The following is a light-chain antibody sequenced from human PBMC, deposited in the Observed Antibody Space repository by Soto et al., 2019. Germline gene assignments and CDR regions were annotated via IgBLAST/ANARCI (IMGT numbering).Light chain of an antibody. V-gene: IGLV2-14*01. CDR3: SSYAGSDTYV. CDR2: EVS. J-gene: IGLJ1*01. CDR1: SSDVGGYNY. Sequence: QSVLTQPASVSGSPGQSITISCTGTSSDVGGYNYVSWYQQHPGKVPKLMIYEVSNRPSGVSNRFSGSKSVNTASLTISGLQAEDEADYYCSSYAGSDTYVFGTGTKVTVL.